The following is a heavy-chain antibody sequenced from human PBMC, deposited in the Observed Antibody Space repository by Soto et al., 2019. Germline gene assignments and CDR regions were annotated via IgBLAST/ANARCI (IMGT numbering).Heavy chain of an antibody. CDR3: VRPYYSSSWFPFDR. CDR2: IDSGDGTT. D-gene: IGHD6-13*01. V-gene: IGHV3-11*01. J-gene: IGHJ4*02. CDR1: GFDFGDYY. Sequence: GSLRLSCTGSGFDFGDYYMSWIRQAPGKGLEWVSYIDSGDGTTYYTDSVKGRFTISRDNAKKTVYLQMSSLRVEDTALYYCVRPYYSSSWFPFDRWGQGTLVTVSS.